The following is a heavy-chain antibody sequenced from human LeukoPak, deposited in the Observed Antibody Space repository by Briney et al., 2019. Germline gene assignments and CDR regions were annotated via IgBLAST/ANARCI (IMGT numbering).Heavy chain of an antibody. V-gene: IGHV1-2*02. D-gene: IGHD2-2*01. Sequence: AASVKVSCKASGYTFTGYYMHWVRQAPGQGLEWMGWINPNSGGTNYAQKFQGRVTMTRDTSISTAYMELSRLRSDDTAVYYCARDPQVVPAASNWFDPWGQGTLVTVSS. CDR3: ARDPQVVPAASNWFDP. CDR2: INPNSGGT. CDR1: GYTFTGYY. J-gene: IGHJ5*02.